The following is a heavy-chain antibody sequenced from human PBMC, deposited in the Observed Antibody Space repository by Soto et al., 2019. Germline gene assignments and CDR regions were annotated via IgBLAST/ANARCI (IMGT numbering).Heavy chain of an antibody. CDR2: IYWDDDE. J-gene: IGHJ4*02. Sequence: QITLKESGPTLVKPTQTLTLTCSFSGFSLTTDGVGVGWVRQPPGEALAWLALIYWDDDERYSPSLKTRLTITKDPSKHQVVLITTNMDPVDTATYYCAHSRNLITEDAKVGYCDYWGQGTLVTVSS. D-gene: IGHD3-10*01. CDR1: GFSLTTDGVG. CDR3: AHSRNLITEDAKVGYCDY. V-gene: IGHV2-5*02.